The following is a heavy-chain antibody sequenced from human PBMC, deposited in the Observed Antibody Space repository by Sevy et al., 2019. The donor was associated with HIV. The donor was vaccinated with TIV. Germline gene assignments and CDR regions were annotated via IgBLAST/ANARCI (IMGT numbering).Heavy chain of an antibody. J-gene: IGHJ4*02. Sequence: GGSQRLSCAASGLGFTNAWMSWVRQAPGKGLEWVGRIKSRSDGGTTDFASPVKGRFIISRDDSKNTLYLQMNSLKTEDTAVYYCTTGHGSVAYWGQGTLVTVSS. V-gene: IGHV3-15*01. D-gene: IGHD3-10*01. CDR1: GLGFTNAW. CDR2: IKSRSDGGTT. CDR3: TTGHGSVAY.